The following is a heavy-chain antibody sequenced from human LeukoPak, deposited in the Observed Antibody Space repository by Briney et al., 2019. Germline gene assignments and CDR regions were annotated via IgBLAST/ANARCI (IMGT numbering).Heavy chain of an antibody. V-gene: IGHV1-2*02. CDR3: ARRYCSSTSCYYFDY. J-gene: IGHJ4*02. D-gene: IGHD2-2*01. CDR1: GYTFTDYH. Sequence: ASVKVSCKASGYTFTDYHMHWVRQAPGQGLEWMGWINVNRGGTNYAQRFQGRVTMTRDTSITTAYMELSRLKSDDTAVYYCARRYCSSTSCYYFDYWGQGTLVTVSS. CDR2: INVNRGGT.